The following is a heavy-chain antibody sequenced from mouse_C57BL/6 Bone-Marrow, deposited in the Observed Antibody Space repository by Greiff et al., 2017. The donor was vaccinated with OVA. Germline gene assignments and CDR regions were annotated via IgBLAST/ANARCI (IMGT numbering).Heavy chain of an antibody. CDR1: GYTFTSYG. CDR3: ARPDYDVLPSYWYFDV. Sequence: QVQLQQSGAELARPGASVKLSCKASGYTFTSYGISWVKQRTGQGLEWIGEIYPRSGNTYYNEKFKGKATLTADKSSSTAYMELRSLTSEDSAVYFCARPDYDVLPSYWYFDVWGKGTTVTVSS. D-gene: IGHD2-4*01. V-gene: IGHV1-81*01. CDR2: IYPRSGNT. J-gene: IGHJ1*03.